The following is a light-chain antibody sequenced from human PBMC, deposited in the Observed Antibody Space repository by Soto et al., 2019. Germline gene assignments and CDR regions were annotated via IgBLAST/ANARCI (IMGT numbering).Light chain of an antibody. CDR2: EGT. J-gene: IGLJ1*01. Sequence: QSALTQPASVSGSPGQSITISCTGTSSDVGSSNLVSWYQQHSGKAPQLIIYEGTKRPSGVSNRFSGSKSGNTASLTISGLQAEEEADYYCCSYAGSATFVFGTGTKVTVL. CDR1: SSDVGSSNL. CDR3: CSYAGSATFV. V-gene: IGLV2-23*01.